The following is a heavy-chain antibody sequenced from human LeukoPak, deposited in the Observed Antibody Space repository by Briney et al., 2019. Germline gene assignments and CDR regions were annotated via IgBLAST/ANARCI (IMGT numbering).Heavy chain of an antibody. CDR3: ARGPTTVTRAFDY. CDR2: IYHSGST. J-gene: IGHJ4*02. CDR1: GYSISRGYL. D-gene: IGHD4-17*01. V-gene: IGHV4-38-2*02. Sequence: SETLSLTCPVSGYSISRGYLWGWIRQPPGKGLEWIGSIYHSGSTYCSASLKSRVTISVDTSKNQFSLKLSSVTAADTAVYYCARGPTTVTRAFDYWGQGTLVTVSS.